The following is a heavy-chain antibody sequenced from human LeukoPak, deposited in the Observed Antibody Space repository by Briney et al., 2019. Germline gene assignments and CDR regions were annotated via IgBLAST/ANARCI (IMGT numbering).Heavy chain of an antibody. V-gene: IGHV3-48*02. CDR3: ARGSGSYYDY. CDR1: GFTFSSYN. D-gene: IGHD3-10*01. J-gene: IGHJ4*02. Sequence: GGSLRLSCAASGFTFSSYNMNWVRQAPGKGLEWVSCISTSSSTTYYADSVKGRFTLSRDNAKNSLYLQMNSLRDEDTAVYYCARGSGSYYDYWGQGTLVTVSS. CDR2: ISTSSSTT.